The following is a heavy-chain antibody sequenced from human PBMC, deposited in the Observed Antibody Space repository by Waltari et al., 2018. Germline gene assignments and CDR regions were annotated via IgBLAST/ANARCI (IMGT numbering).Heavy chain of an antibody. CDR2: IYYSGST. CDR3: ARAPEGPMVRGVITRLFDY. Sequence: QVQLQESGPGLVKPSQTLSLTCTVSGGSISSGGYYWSWIRQHPGKGLEWIGYIYYSGSTYYTPSLKSRVTISVDTSKNQFSLKLSSVTAADTAVYYCARAPEGPMVRGVITRLFDYWGQGTLVTVSS. D-gene: IGHD3-10*01. V-gene: IGHV4-31*03. J-gene: IGHJ4*02. CDR1: GGSISSGGYY.